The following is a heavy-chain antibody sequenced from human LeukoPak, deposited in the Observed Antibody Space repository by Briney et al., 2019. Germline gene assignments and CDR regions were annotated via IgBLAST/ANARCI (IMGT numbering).Heavy chain of an antibody. V-gene: IGHV4-34*01. D-gene: IGHD5-24*01. J-gene: IGHJ4*02. CDR3: ARGSRDGYNYWVY. CDR2: INHSGST. Sequence: PSETLSLTCAVYGGSFSGYYWSWIRQPPGKGLEWIGEINHSGSTNYSPSLKSRVTASVDTSKNQFSLKLSSVTAADTAVYYCARGSRDGYNYWVYWGQGTPVTVSS. CDR1: GGSFSGYY.